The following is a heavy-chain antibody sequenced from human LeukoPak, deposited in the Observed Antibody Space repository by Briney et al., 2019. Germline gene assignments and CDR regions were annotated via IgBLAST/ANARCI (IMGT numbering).Heavy chain of an antibody. CDR1: GFTFSIYT. CDR3: AREGVPAAWDY. V-gene: IGHV3-48*02. Sequence: PGGSLRLSCAASGFTFSIYTMNWVRLSPRKALEGGSYINSRSSTIHYTDSVKRRFTISRDNAKNSVYLQMDSLTDEDTDVYYCAREGVPAAWDYWGQGTLVTVSS. J-gene: IGHJ4*02. CDR2: INSRSSTI. D-gene: IGHD2-2*01.